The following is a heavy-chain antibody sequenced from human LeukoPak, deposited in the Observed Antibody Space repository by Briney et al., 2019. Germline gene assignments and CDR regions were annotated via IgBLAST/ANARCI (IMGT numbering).Heavy chain of an antibody. D-gene: IGHD1-26*01. CDR1: GFTFSSYD. CDR3: AKDSMGGLWPGEHPSHWFDP. V-gene: IGHV3-23*01. Sequence: GGSLRLSCAASGFTFSSYDMSWVRQAPGKGLEWVSAISGSGGSTYYADSVKGRFTISRDNSKNTLYLQMNSLRAEDTAVYYCAKDSMGGLWPGEHPSHWFDPWGEGTLVTVSS. CDR2: ISGSGGST. J-gene: IGHJ5*02.